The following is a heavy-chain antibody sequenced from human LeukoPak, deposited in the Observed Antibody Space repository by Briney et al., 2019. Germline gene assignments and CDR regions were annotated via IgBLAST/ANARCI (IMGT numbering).Heavy chain of an antibody. J-gene: IGHJ4*02. CDR1: GFTVSSNY. CDR2: IYSGGST. CDR3: ARDKGFGELLFDY. D-gene: IGHD3-10*01. Sequence: GGSLRLSCVASGFTVSSNYMSWVRQAPGKGLEWVSVIYSGGSTYYADSVKGRFTISRDNSKNTLYLQMNSLRAEDTAVYYCARDKGFGELLFDYWGQGTLVTVSS. V-gene: IGHV3-66*01.